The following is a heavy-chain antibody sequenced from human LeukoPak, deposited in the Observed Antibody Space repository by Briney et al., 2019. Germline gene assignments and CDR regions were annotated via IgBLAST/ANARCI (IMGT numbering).Heavy chain of an antibody. J-gene: IGHJ4*02. D-gene: IGHD3-22*01. Sequence: PSQTLSLTCTVSGGSISSGDYYWSWIRQPPGKGLQWIGYIYYSGTTYYYNPSLRSPVTISLDTSKNQVSLKLTSVTAADTAVYYCARATGPSSGYYYNDYWGQGTLVTVSS. V-gene: IGHV4-30-4*01. CDR1: GGSISSGDYY. CDR3: ARATGPSSGYYYNDY. CDR2: IYYSGTTY.